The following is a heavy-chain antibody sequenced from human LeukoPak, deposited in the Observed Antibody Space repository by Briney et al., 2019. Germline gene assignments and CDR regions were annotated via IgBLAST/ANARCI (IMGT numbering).Heavy chain of an antibody. Sequence: WGSLRLSCAASGFTFSTYWMHWVRQAPGKGLVWVARIKGDGSSTIYADSVKGLFSISRDNSKNTLYLQTSSLRAEDTAVYYCARASTTVLNLLDHWGRGTLVTVSS. CDR2: IKGDGSST. D-gene: IGHD4-17*01. CDR1: GFTFSTYW. V-gene: IGHV3-74*01. J-gene: IGHJ4*02. CDR3: ARASTTVLNLLDH.